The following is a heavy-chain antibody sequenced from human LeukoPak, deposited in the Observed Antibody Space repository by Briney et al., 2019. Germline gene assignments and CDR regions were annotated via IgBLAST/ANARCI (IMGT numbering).Heavy chain of an antibody. CDR1: GGSISSYY. J-gene: IGHJ4*02. D-gene: IGHD3-22*01. CDR3: ARDNYDSSGYYYGASVFDY. Sequence: SETLSLTCTVSGGSISSYYWSWIRQPPGKGLEWIGYIFYSGSTNYNPSLKSRVTISVDTSKNRFSLKLSSVTAADTAVYYCARDNYDSSGYYYGASVFDYWGQGTLVTVSS. V-gene: IGHV4-59*01. CDR2: IFYSGST.